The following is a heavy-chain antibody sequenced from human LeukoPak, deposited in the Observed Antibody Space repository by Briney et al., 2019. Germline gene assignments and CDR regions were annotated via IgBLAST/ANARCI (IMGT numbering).Heavy chain of an antibody. J-gene: IGHJ6*02. CDR3: TGDDTYGMDV. V-gene: IGHV3-74*01. CDR2: INSDGGAT. D-gene: IGHD3-22*01. Sequence: GGSLRLSCAASGFTFSSYGMHWVRQAPGKGLVWVSRINSDGGATNYADSVKGRFTISRDDAKNTLSLQMNSLRAEDTAVYYCTGDDTYGMDVWGQGTTVTVSS. CDR1: GFTFSSYG.